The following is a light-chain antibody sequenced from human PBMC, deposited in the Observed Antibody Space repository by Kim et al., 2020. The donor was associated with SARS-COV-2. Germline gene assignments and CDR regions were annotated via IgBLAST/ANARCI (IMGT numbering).Light chain of an antibody. V-gene: IGLV7-46*01. J-gene: IGLJ2*01. CDR2: DTN. Sequence: PGGTVTFTCGSSTEAVASGHYPYWVQQKPGQAPRTLISDTNYGLCWTPARFSGSLIGGKAALTLSGAQPEYEADYYCLLSCSGARVFGGGTMLTVL. CDR1: TEAVASGHY. CDR3: LLSCSGARV.